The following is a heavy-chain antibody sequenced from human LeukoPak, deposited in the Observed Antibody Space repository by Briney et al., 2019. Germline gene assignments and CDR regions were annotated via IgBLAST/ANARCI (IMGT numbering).Heavy chain of an antibody. J-gene: IGHJ4*02. CDR3: ARLGPYYDFWSGYLPIDY. CDR1: GGSISSSNYY. CDR2: IFYTGNT. V-gene: IGHV4-39*01. D-gene: IGHD3-3*01. Sequence: PSETLSLTCTVSGGSISSSNYYWGWIRQPPGKGLEWIGSIFYTGNTYDNPSLKSRVIMSVDTSKNQFSLKLSSVTAADTAMYYCARLGPYYDFWSGYLPIDYWGQGTLVTVSS.